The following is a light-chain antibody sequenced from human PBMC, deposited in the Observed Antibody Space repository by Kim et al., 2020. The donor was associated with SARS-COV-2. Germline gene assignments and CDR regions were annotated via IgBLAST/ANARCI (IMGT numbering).Light chain of an antibody. V-gene: IGLV3-21*04. CDR1: NSGMKK. CDR3: QVWDSSTDQYV. Sequence: APGKTASVTCEGKNSGMKKVYWYEQKPGRAPVLVIYYDSARPSGIPERFSGSNWGNTATLTNSGVKAGDEADYFCQVWDSSTDQYVFGPGTKVTVL. J-gene: IGLJ1*01. CDR2: YDS.